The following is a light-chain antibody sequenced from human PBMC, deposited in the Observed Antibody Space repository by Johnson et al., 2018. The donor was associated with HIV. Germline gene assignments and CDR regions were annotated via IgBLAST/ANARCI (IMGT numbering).Light chain of an antibody. CDR2: DNN. V-gene: IGLV1-51*01. CDR3: GTWDSSLSAHF. Sequence: QSVLTQPPSVSAAPGQKVTISCSGSSSNIGNNYVSWYQQLPGTAPKLLIYDNNKRPSGIPDRFSGSKSGTSDTLGITGLQTGDEADYYCGTWDSSLSAHFFGTGTKVTVL. J-gene: IGLJ1*01. CDR1: SSNIGNNY.